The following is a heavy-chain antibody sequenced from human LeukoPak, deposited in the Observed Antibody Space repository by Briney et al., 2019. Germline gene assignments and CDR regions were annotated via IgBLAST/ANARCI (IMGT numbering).Heavy chain of an antibody. CDR1: GFTFSSYA. CDR3: AKAQAILYGRGGFDY. J-gene: IGHJ4*02. D-gene: IGHD3-9*01. CDR2: ISGSGGST. V-gene: IGHV3-23*01. Sequence: GGSLRLSCAASGFTFSSYAMSWVRQAPGKGLEWVSAISGSGGSTYYADSVKGRFTISRDNSKNTLYLQMNSLRAEDTAVYYCAKAQAILYGRGGFDYWGQGTLVTVSS.